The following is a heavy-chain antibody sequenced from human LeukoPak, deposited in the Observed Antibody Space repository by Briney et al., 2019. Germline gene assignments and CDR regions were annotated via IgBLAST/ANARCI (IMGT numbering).Heavy chain of an antibody. V-gene: IGHV1-69*01. CDR1: GGTFSSYA. D-gene: IGHD3-10*01. CDR2: VIPIFGTA. CDR3: AIAMVRGVIQYYFDY. Sequence: GASVKVSCKASGGTFSSYAISWVRQAPGQGLEWMGGVIPIFGTANYAQKFQGRVTITADESTSTAYTGLRSMRSEDTAVYYCAIAMVRGVIQYYFDYWGQGTLVTVSS. J-gene: IGHJ4*02.